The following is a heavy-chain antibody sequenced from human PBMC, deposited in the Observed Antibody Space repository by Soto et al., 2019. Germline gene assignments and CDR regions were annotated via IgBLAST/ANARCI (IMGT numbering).Heavy chain of an antibody. D-gene: IGHD5-12*01. CDR2: TYYGSKWYN. CDR3: ARGSGFDKYYFDY. J-gene: IGHJ4*02. V-gene: IGHV6-1*01. CDR1: GDSVSSNSAT. Sequence: SQTLSLTCAISGDSVSSNSATWTWIRQSPSRGLEWLGRTYYGSKWYNDYAVSVKSRIIINSDTSKNHFSLQLNSVTPDDTAVYYCARGSGFDKYYFDYWGQGTPVTVSS.